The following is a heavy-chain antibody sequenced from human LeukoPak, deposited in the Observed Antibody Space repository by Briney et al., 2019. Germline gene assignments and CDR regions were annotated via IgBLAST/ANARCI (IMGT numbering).Heavy chain of an antibody. CDR3: ARDDYYDSSGLDY. CDR2: ISTGGST. V-gene: IGHV3-53*01. Sequence: PGGSLRLSCVASGLTVSRHNMTWVRQAPGKGLEWLSVISTGGSTNYADSVKGRFTISRDNSKNILYLQMNRLRAEDTAVYYCARDDYYDSSGLDYWGQGILVTVSS. D-gene: IGHD3-22*01. CDR1: GLTVSRHN. J-gene: IGHJ4*02.